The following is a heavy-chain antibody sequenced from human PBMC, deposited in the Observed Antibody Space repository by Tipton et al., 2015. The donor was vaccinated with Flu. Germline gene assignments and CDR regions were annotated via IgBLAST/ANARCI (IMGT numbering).Heavy chain of an antibody. Sequence: SLRLSCAASGFTFSDYYMSWVRQAPGKGLEWVSYISSSGSTIYYADSVKGRFAISRDNARNPLYLQMNSLRAEDTAVYSCARVGYSYGSFDYWGQGTLVTVSS. CDR3: ARVGYSYGSFDY. CDR2: ISSSGSTI. J-gene: IGHJ4*02. V-gene: IGHV3-11*01. CDR1: GFTFSDYY. D-gene: IGHD5-18*01.